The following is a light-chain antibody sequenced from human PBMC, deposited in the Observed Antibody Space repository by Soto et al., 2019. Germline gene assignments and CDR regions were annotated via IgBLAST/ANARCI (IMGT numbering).Light chain of an antibody. J-gene: IGLJ2*01. CDR2: LNSDGSH. V-gene: IGLV4-69*01. Sequence: QLVLTQSPSASASLGASVKLTCTLSSGHSSYAIAWHQQQPEKGPRYLMKLNSDGSHNKGDGIPDRFSGSSSGAERYLTISTLQSEDEADYYCQTWSTGFSVVFGGGTKVTVL. CDR1: SGHSSYA. CDR3: QTWSTGFSVV.